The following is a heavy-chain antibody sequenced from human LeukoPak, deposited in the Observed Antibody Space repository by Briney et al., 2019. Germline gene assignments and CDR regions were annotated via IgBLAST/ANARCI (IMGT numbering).Heavy chain of an antibody. CDR1: GFTFSNHW. J-gene: IGHJ4*02. Sequence: PGGSLRLSCAASGFTFSNHWMSWVRQAPGKGLEWVANINPDGRTKHYVDSVTGRFAISRDNAKNSLHLQMDSLRADDTAVYYCARDCCASGSHDSWGQGTQVTVSS. CDR2: INPDGRTK. D-gene: IGHD3-10*01. V-gene: IGHV3-7*01. CDR3: ARDCCASGSHDS.